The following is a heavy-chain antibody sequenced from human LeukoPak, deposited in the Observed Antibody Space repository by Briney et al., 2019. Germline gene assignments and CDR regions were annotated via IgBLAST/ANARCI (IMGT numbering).Heavy chain of an antibody. CDR1: GYTFTSYA. D-gene: IGHD3-16*01. J-gene: IGHJ4*02. CDR3: ARDTGFQKFGGVTPYTAFDY. CDR2: INTNTGNP. Sequence: GASVKVSCKASGYTFTSYAMNWVRQAPGQGLEWMGWINTNTGNPTYAQGFTGRFVFSLDTSVSTAYLQVSSLKAEDTAVYYCARDTGFQKFGGVTPYTAFDYWGQGTLVTVSS. V-gene: IGHV7-4-1*02.